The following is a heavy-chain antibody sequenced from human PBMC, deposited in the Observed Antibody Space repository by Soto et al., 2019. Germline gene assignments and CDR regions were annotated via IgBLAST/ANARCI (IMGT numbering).Heavy chain of an antibody. Sequence: QVQLVESGGCVVQPWRSLRLSCAASGFTFSSYGMHWVRQAPGKGLEWVAVISYDGSNKYYADSVKGRFTISRDNSKNTLYLQMNSLRAEDTAVYYCAKDLLRPGRAYGMDVWGQGTTVTVSS. J-gene: IGHJ6*02. V-gene: IGHV3-30*18. CDR2: ISYDGSNK. CDR3: AKDLLRPGRAYGMDV. D-gene: IGHD1-26*01. CDR1: GFTFSSYG.